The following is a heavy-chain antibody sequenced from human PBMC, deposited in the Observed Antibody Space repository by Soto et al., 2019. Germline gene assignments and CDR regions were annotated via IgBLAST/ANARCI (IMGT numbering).Heavy chain of an antibody. CDR1: GGTFSSYA. CDR2: INTGNGNT. J-gene: IGHJ6*02. D-gene: IGHD3-3*02. Sequence: ASVKVSCKASGGTFSSYAISWVRQAPGQGLEWMGWINTGNGNTKYSQKFQGRFTITRDTFASTAYMELSSLRYEDTAVYSCGRNSPIQHIFAIWAQGTTVTVSS. CDR3: GRNSPIQHIFAI. V-gene: IGHV1-3*04.